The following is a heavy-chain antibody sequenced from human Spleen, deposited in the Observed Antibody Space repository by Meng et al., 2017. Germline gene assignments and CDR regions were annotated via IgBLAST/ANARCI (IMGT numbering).Heavy chain of an antibody. D-gene: IGHD2-21*01. J-gene: IGHJ4*02. CDR2: ISGISSYI. CDR3: ARGDFFEY. V-gene: IGHV3-21*01. Sequence: GESLKISCAASGFTFSSYTMSWVRQVPGKGLEWVSSISGISSYIYYADSVKGRFTISRDNAKNSLYLQMNSLRAEDTAVYYCARGDFFEYWGQGTLVTVSS. CDR1: GFTFSSYT.